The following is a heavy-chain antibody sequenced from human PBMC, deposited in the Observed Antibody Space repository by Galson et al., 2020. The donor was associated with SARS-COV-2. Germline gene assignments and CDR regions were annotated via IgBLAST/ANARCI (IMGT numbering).Heavy chain of an antibody. CDR1: GGSISSSSYY. CDR3: ARRRYSSSSGWFAWFDP. V-gene: IGHV4-39*01. J-gene: IGHJ5*02. Sequence: SETLSLTCTVSGGSISSSSYYWGGIRQPPGKGLEWIGRIYYSGSTYYNPSLKSRVTISVDTSKNQFSLKLSSVTAADTAVYYCARRRYSSSSGWFAWFDPWGQGTLVTVSS. CDR2: IYYSGST. D-gene: IGHD6-6*01.